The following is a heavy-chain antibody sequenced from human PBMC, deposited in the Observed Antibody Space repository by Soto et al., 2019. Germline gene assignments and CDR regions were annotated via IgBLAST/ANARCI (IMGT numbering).Heavy chain of an antibody. CDR3: ARILDTAGMDV. V-gene: IGHV3-33*01. CDR1: GFTFSTYG. Sequence: VGSLRLSCAASGFTFSTYGMHWVRQAPGKGLEWVAVIWYDGGTKYYADSVKGRFTISRDNSKNTLYLQMNSLRAEDTAVYYCARILDTAGMDVWGQGTTVTVSS. D-gene: IGHD5-18*01. J-gene: IGHJ6*02. CDR2: IWYDGGTK.